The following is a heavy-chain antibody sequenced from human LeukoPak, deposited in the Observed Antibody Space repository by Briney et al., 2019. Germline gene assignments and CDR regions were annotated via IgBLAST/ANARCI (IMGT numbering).Heavy chain of an antibody. D-gene: IGHD3-22*01. V-gene: IGHV1-69*04. CDR1: GGTFSTYA. CDR2: IIPILDIA. J-gene: IGHJ6*02. CDR3: ARGFDYYDSSGYHPPDV. Sequence: SVKVSCKASGGTFSTYAISWVRQAPGQGLEWMGRIIPILDIANYAQKFQGRVTIIADKSTSTAYMELSSLRSEDTAVYYCARGFDYYDSSGYHPPDVWGQGTTVTVSS.